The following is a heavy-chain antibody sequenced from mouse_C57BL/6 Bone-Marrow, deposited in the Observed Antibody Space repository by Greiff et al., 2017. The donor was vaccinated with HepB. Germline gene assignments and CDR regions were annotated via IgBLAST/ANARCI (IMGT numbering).Heavy chain of an antibody. D-gene: IGHD2-3*01. J-gene: IGHJ1*03. CDR3: VRLGLCFYDFYWYFDV. CDR1: GFTFSSYG. CDR2: ISSGGSYT. V-gene: IGHV5-6*01. Sequence: EVMLVESGGDLVKPGGSLKLSCAASGFTFSSYGMSWVRQTPDKRLEWVATISSGGSYTYYPDSVKGRFTISRDNAKNTLYLQISSLKYEETAMYYCVRLGLCFYDFYWYFDVWCTGTTVTVSS.